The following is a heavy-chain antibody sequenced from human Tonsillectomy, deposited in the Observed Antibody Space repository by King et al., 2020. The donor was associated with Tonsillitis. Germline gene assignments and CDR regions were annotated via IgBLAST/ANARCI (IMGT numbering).Heavy chain of an antibody. D-gene: IGHD6-6*01. V-gene: IGHV3-7*03. CDR3: ARDACDFEYSSSLDY. J-gene: IGHJ4*02. Sequence: VQLVESGGGLVQPGGSLRLSCAASGFTFSSYWMSWVRQAPGKGLEWVADIKPDGSDKYYVDSVKGRFTISRENAKNSLYLQMNSLRAADTAVYYCARDACDFEYSSSLDYWGQGTLVTVSS. CDR2: IKPDGSDK. CDR1: GFTFSSYW.